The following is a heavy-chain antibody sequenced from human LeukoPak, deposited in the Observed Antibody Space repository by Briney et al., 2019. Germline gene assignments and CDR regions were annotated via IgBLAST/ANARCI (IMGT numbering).Heavy chain of an antibody. Sequence: PGRSLRLSCAASGFTFSSYGMHWVRQAPGKGLEWVAVIWYDGSNKYYADSVKGRFTISRDNSKNTLYLQMNSLRAEDTAVYYCARDPKSGDSSGSTFDYWGQGTLVTASS. CDR2: IWYDGSNK. D-gene: IGHD3-22*01. J-gene: IGHJ4*02. CDR3: ARDPKSGDSSGSTFDY. V-gene: IGHV3-33*01. CDR1: GFTFSSYG.